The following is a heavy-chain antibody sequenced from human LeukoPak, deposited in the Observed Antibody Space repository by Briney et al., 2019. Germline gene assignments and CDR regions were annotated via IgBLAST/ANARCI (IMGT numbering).Heavy chain of an antibody. CDR2: IYHSGST. CDR1: GYSISGGYY. J-gene: IGHJ4*02. V-gene: IGHV4-38-2*02. CDR3: ARFIAARPWDY. Sequence: PSETLSLTCTVSGYSISGGYYWGWIRPPPGKGLEWIGSIYHSGSTFYNPSLKSRVTISVDTSKNQFSLKLSSVTAADTAVYYCARFIAARPWDYWGQGTLVTVSS. D-gene: IGHD6-6*01.